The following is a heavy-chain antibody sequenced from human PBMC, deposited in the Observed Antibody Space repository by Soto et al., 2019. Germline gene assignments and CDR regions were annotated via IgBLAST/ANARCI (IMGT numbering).Heavy chain of an antibody. V-gene: IGHV3-23*01. D-gene: IGHD2-21*01. CDR1: GFTFSSYA. CDR3: AKAILWWPSVDP. J-gene: IGHJ5*02. CDR2: ISGSGGST. Sequence: PGGSLRLSCAASGFTFSSYAMSWVRQAPGQGLEWVSAISGSGGSTYYADSVKGRFTISRDNSKNTLHLQMNSLRPEHTAVYYCAKAILWWPSVDPWGQGTLVTVSS.